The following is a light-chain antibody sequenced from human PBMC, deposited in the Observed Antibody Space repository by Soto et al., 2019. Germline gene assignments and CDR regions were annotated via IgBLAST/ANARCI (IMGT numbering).Light chain of an antibody. J-gene: IGLJ2*01. CDR3: AAWDDSLIVVV. CDR1: SSNIGSNT. V-gene: IGLV1-44*01. CDR2: SNN. Sequence: QLVLTQPPSASGTPGQRVTISCSGSSSNIGSNTVNWYQQLPGTAPKLLIYSNNQRPSGVPDRFSGSKSGTSASLAISGLQSEDEADYYCAAWDDSLIVVVFGGGTKLTVL.